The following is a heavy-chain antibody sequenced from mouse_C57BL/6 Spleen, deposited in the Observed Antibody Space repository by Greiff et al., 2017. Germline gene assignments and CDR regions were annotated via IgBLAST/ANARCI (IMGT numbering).Heavy chain of an antibody. CDR3: ARSTMAKGFDY. CDR2: ISSGSSTI. J-gene: IGHJ2*01. V-gene: IGHV5-17*01. D-gene: IGHD1-1*02. CDR1: GFTFSDYG. Sequence: EVMLVESGGGLVKPGGSLKLSCAASGFTFSDYGMHWVRQAPEKGLEWVAYISSGSSTIYYADTVKGRFTISRDNAKNTLFLQMTSLRSEDTAMYYCARSTMAKGFDYWGQGTTLTVSS.